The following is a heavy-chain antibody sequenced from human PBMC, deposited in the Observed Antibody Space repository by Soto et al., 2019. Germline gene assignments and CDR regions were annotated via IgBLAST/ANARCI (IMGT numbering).Heavy chain of an antibody. J-gene: IGHJ4*02. CDR3: GTVTMIVVVITLD. Sequence: ASVKVSCKASGYSFTGNSMHWVRQAPGQGLEWLGCINPNNGNTNYAQKFRGRVTMTSDTSVSTAYMDLSRLRSEDMAVYSCGTVTMIVVVITLDWGQGTLVTVSS. V-gene: IGHV1-2*02. CDR1: GYSFTGNS. D-gene: IGHD3-22*01. CDR2: INPNNGNT.